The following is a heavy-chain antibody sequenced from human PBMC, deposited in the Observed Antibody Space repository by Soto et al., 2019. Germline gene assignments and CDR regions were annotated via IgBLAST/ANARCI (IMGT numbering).Heavy chain of an antibody. V-gene: IGHV3-23*01. CDR3: AILTRKDYGGVDY. Sequence: GGSLRLSCAASGFTFSSYAMSCVRQAPGKGLEWVSAISGSGGSTYYADSVKGRFTISRDNSKNTLYLQMNSLRAEDTAVYYCAILTRKDYGGVDYWGQGTLVTVSS. CDR2: ISGSGGST. CDR1: GFTFSSYA. J-gene: IGHJ4*02. D-gene: IGHD4-17*01.